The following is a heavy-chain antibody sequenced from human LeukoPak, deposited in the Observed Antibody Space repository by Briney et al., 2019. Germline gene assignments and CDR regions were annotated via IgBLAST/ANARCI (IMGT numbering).Heavy chain of an antibody. J-gene: IGHJ4*02. CDR2: IRYDGSNK. CDR1: GFTFSSYG. CDR3: AKDPRYSSGWYRGYFDY. V-gene: IGHV3-30*02. Sequence: PGGSLRLSCAASGFTFSSYGMRWVRQAPGKGREWVAFIRYDGSNKYYADSVKDRFTISRDNSKNTLYLQMNSLRAEDTAVYYCAKDPRYSSGWYRGYFDYWGQGTLVTVSS. D-gene: IGHD6-19*01.